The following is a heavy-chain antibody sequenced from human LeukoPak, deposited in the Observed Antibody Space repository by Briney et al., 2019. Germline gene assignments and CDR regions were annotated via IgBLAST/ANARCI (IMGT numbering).Heavy chain of an antibody. D-gene: IGHD4-23*01. J-gene: IGHJ4*02. V-gene: IGHV3-48*04. CDR3: ASPTLGYGGNSSIVDY. Sequence: GGSLRLSCAVSGITLSNYGMSWVRQAPGKGLEWVSYISSSGNTIYYADSVKGRFTISSDNAKNSLYLQMNSLRAEDTAVYYCASPTLGYGGNSSIVDYWGQGTLVTVSS. CDR1: GITLSNYG. CDR2: ISSSGNTI.